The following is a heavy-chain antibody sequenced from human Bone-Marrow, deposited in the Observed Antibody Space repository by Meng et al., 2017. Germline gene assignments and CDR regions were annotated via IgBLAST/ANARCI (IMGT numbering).Heavy chain of an antibody. J-gene: IGHJ6*02. Sequence: GESLKISCAASGFTLSDHYMDWVRQVPGKGLEWVARTRNRPRGYTTEYAASVEGRFTISRDGSKNSLFLQMSSPKTEDTAVYYCVRGGTMSSGYFYGMDVWGQGTTVTVSS. CDR3: VRGGTMSSGYFYGMDV. CDR1: GFTLSDHY. CDR2: TRNRPRGYTT. V-gene: IGHV3-72*01. D-gene: IGHD2-2*01.